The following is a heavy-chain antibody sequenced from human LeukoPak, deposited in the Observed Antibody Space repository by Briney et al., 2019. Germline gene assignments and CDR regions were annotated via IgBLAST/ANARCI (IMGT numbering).Heavy chain of an antibody. J-gene: IGHJ4*02. Sequence: ASVKVSCKASGYTFTNYDINWVRQASGQGLEWMGWMNPNSGNTGSAQKFQGRVTMASNTSTSTAYMELSSLRSEDTAVYYCARGLRREQQLLRAFDYWGQGTPVTVSS. CDR1: GYTFTNYD. V-gene: IGHV1-8*01. CDR2: MNPNSGNT. CDR3: ARGLRREQQLLRAFDY. D-gene: IGHD6-13*01.